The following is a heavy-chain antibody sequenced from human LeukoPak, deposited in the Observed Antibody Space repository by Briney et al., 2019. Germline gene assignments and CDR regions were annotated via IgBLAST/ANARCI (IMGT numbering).Heavy chain of an antibody. Sequence: PSETLSLTCTVSGGSINSYYWTWIRQSAGTRLEWIGRIYTSGSANYNPSLKSRVTMSIDTSKNQFSLKLNSVTAADTAVYYCARLRRYYGSGSYQIIAYRYYYMDVWGKGTTVTISS. J-gene: IGHJ6*03. CDR2: IYTSGSA. CDR3: ARLRRYYGSGSYQIIAYRYYYMDV. D-gene: IGHD3-10*01. CDR1: GGSINSYY. V-gene: IGHV4-4*07.